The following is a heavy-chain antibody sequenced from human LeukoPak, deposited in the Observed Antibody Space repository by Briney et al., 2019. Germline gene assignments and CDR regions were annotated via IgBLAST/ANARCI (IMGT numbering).Heavy chain of an antibody. V-gene: IGHV4-34*01. CDR1: GFTFSSYA. Sequence: GSLRLSCAASGFTFSSYAMSWVRQAPGKGLEWIGEINHSGSTKYKAALKSRVPISVDTSKNQFSLKLSSVTAADTAVYYCARGRLTLGYCSSTSCYGRNWFDPWGQGTLVTVSS. J-gene: IGHJ5*02. CDR2: INHSGST. D-gene: IGHD2-2*01. CDR3: ARGRLTLGYCSSTSCYGRNWFDP.